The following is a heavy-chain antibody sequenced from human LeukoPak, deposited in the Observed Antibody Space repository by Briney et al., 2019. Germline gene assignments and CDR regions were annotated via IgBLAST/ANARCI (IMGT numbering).Heavy chain of an antibody. D-gene: IGHD3-10*01. CDR1: GYTFTSYA. CDR2: IDTTTGNP. Sequence: ASVKVSCKASGYTFTSYAMNWVRQAPGQGLEWMGNIDTTTGNPRYAQDFTGRFVFSLDTSVSTAYLQITSLKADDTAAYYCVRGTPTPGMDYWGQGTQVTVSS. J-gene: IGHJ4*02. V-gene: IGHV7-4-1*02. CDR3: VRGTPTPGMDY.